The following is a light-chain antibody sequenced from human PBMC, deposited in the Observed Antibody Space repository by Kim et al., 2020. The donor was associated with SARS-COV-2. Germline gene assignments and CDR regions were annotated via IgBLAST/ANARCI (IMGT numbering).Light chain of an antibody. V-gene: IGKV1-39*01. CDR1: QSITTY. CDR2: AAS. Sequence: SESVGDRVTITCRASQSITTYLNWYQQKPGKAPLLLIYAASSLQSGVPSRFSGSGSGTDFTLTISSLQPEDFATYFCQQSHSIPYTFGQGTKLEI. J-gene: IGKJ2*01. CDR3: QQSHSIPYT.